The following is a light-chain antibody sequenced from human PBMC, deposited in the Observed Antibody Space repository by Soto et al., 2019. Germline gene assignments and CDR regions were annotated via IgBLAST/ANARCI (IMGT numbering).Light chain of an antibody. CDR3: QQYNNWPRT. V-gene: IGKV3-15*01. J-gene: IGKJ1*01. CDR1: QIVNTN. Sequence: IVMPQSPAALSVSPGDSATLSCRASQIVNTNVAWYQQRPGQAPRLLIFAASTRATGVAARFSGSGSGTKFTLTVDSLQSEDFAVYYCQQYNNWPRTFGQGTKVDI. CDR2: AAS.